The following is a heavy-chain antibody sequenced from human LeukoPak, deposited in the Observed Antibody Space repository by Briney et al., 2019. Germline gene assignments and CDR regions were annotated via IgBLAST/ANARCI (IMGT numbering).Heavy chain of an antibody. V-gene: IGHV1-2*02. CDR3: ASRITMIVGYAFDI. CDR1: GYTFTGYY. Sequence: ASVKVSCKASGYTFTGYYMHWVRQAPGQGLEWMGWINPNSGGTNYAQKFQGRVTMTRDTPISTAYMELSRLRSDDTAVYYCASRITMIVGYAFDIWGQGTMVTVSS. D-gene: IGHD3-22*01. J-gene: IGHJ3*02. CDR2: INPNSGGT.